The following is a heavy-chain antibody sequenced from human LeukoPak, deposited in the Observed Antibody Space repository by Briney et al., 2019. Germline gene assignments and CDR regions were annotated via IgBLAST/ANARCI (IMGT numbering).Heavy chain of an antibody. D-gene: IGHD2-21*02. J-gene: IGHJ4*02. Sequence: SETLSLTCTVSGGSISSYYWSWIRQPPGKGLEWIGYIYYSGSTNHNPSLKSRVTISVDTSKNQFSLKLSSVTAADTAVYYCARQCGGDCYPEEFDYWGQGTLVTVSS. CDR2: IYYSGST. CDR3: ARQCGGDCYPEEFDY. CDR1: GGSISSYY. V-gene: IGHV4-59*08.